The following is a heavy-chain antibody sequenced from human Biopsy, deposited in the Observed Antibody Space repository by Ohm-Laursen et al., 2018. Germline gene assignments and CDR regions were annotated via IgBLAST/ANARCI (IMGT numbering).Heavy chain of an antibody. CDR3: AKDRYNYTPIGGFSMDV. J-gene: IGHJ6*02. D-gene: IGHD5-18*01. CDR1: GFTFNNYG. Sequence: SLRLSCTASGFTFNNYGMQWVRQAPGKGLEWVAFIFYDGSNTYYADSVKVRFTISRDNSRDTLYLQMSSLRAEDTAVYYCAKDRYNYTPIGGFSMDVWGQGTTVTVSS. V-gene: IGHV3-30*18. CDR2: IFYDGSNT.